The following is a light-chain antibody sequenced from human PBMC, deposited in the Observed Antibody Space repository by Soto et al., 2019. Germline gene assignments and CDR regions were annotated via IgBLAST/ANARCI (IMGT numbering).Light chain of an antibody. CDR2: GAS. CDR1: QSVDSN. J-gene: IGKJ5*01. V-gene: IGKV3D-15*01. CDR3: QQYGTSEII. Sequence: EIVMTQSPATLPVSLGERATLSCRASQSVDSNVAWYRQKPGQAPRLLIFGASTRATGIPARFSGSGSGTDFTLTISRLETEDFAVFYCQQYGTSEIIFGQGTRLEIK.